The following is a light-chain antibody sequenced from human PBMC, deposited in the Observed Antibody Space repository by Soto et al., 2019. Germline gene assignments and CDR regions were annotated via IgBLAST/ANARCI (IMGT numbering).Light chain of an antibody. V-gene: IGKV1-39*01. CDR2: DAS. CDR3: QQADTFPIT. J-gene: IGKJ5*01. Sequence: DIQMTQSPSSLSASVGDRVTITCRASQSISSYLNWYQQKPGKAPNLLIYDASTLHSGVPSRFSGSGFGTDFTLTISSLQPEDSAIYYCQQADTFPITFGQGTRLEIK. CDR1: QSISSY.